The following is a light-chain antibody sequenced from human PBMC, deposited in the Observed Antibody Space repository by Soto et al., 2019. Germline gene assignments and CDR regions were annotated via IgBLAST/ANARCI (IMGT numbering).Light chain of an antibody. V-gene: IGKV1-39*01. CDR1: QSIGNW. J-gene: IGKJ2*01. CDR3: QQSYSYPHS. Sequence: DIQVTQSPATLSASVGDRVTITCRASQSIGNWLAWYQQNPGKAPRLLIYDASSLESGVPSRFSGSGSPTDFTLTISGLQPEDSATYYCQQSYSYPHSFGQGTKVDIK. CDR2: DAS.